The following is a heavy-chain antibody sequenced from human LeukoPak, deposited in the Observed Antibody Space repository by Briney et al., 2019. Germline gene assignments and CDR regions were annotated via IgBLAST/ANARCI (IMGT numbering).Heavy chain of an antibody. CDR3: AREGDLDAFDI. Sequence: GGSLRLSCAASGFTFSSYWMHWVRQAPGKGLVWVSRINSDGSSTRYADSVKGRFTISRDNAKNALYLQMNSLRVEDTAVYYCAREGDLDAFDIWGQGTMVTVSS. CDR2: INSDGSST. D-gene: IGHD3-16*01. V-gene: IGHV3-74*01. J-gene: IGHJ3*02. CDR1: GFTFSSYW.